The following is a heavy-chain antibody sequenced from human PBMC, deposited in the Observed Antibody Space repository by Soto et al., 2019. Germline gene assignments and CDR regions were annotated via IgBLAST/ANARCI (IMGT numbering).Heavy chain of an antibody. CDR3: ARDELVGIAVATTGPN. D-gene: IGHD6-19*01. Sequence: GGSLRLSCAASGFTVSSNYMSWVRQAPGKGLEWVSVIYSGGSTYYADSVKGRFTISRDNSKNTLYLQMNSLRAEDTAVYYCARDELVGIAVATTGPNWGQGTLVTVSS. CDR1: GFTVSSNY. J-gene: IGHJ4*02. V-gene: IGHV3-53*01. CDR2: IYSGGST.